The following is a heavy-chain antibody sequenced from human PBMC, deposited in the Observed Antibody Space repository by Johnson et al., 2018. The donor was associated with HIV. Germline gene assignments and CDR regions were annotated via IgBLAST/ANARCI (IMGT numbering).Heavy chain of an antibody. D-gene: IGHD3-22*01. CDR2: IKQDGSEK. J-gene: IGHJ3*02. CDR1: GFTFSSYW. V-gene: IGHV3-7*01. Sequence: VQLVESGGGLVQPGGSLRLSCAASGFTFSSYWMSWVRQAPGKGLEWVANIKQDGSEKYYVDSVKGRFTISRDNAKNSLYLQMNSLRAEDTAVYYCARELAVVIDGFDIWGQGTMVTVSA. CDR3: ARELAVVIDGFDI.